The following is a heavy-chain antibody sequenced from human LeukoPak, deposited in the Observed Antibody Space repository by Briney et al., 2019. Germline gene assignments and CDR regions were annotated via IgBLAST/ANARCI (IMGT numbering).Heavy chain of an antibody. Sequence: TSVTLSLTCTVSGASISSNYWNWIRHPAGEGLEWLGRISVSGRPNYSPSLNPLVTLSIDTSENQFSLRLSSVTAADTALYFCARGPLTYYYGSNPYPPSLNYYFDYWGLGTLVTVSS. CDR1: GASISSNY. V-gene: IGHV4-4*07. CDR3: ARGPLTYYYGSNPYPPSLNYYFDY. J-gene: IGHJ4*02. D-gene: IGHD3-22*01. CDR2: ISVSGRP.